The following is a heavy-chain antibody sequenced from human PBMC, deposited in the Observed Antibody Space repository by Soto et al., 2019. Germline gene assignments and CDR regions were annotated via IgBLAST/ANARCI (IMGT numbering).Heavy chain of an antibody. J-gene: IGHJ5*02. V-gene: IGHV4-59*08. Sequence: SETLSLTCTVSGGSISSYYWSWIRQPPGKGLEWIGYIYYSGSTNYNPSLKSQVTISVDTSKNQFSLKLSSVTAADTAVYYCARHAYYDFWSGYNNWFDPWGQGTLVTVSS. CDR2: IYYSGST. CDR1: GGSISSYY. CDR3: ARHAYYDFWSGYNNWFDP. D-gene: IGHD3-3*01.